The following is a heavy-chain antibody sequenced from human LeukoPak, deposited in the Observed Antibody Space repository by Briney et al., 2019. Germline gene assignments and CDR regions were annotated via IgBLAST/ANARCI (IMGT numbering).Heavy chain of an antibody. CDR1: GFTFSSYW. D-gene: IGHD6-13*01. CDR3: AREIIAAAPNMLNHDAFDI. CDR2: IKQDGSEK. Sequence: TGGSLRLSCAASGFTFSSYWMSWVRQAPGKGLEWVANIKQDGSEKYYVDSVKGRFTISRDNAKNSLYLQMNSLRAEDTAVYYCAREIIAAAPNMLNHDAFDIWGQGTMVTVSS. V-gene: IGHV3-7*01. J-gene: IGHJ3*02.